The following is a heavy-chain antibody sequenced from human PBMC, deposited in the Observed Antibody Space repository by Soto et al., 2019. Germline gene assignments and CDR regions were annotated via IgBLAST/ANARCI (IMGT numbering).Heavy chain of an antibody. CDR3: AREAVVPAPAIDY. J-gene: IGHJ4*02. CDR2: IYYSGST. Sequence: PSETLSLTCTVSGGSISSGDYYWSWIRQPPGKGLEWIGYIYYSGSTYYNPSLKSRVTISVDTSKNQFSLKLSSVTAADTAVYYCAREAVVPAPAIDYWGQGTLVTVSS. D-gene: IGHD2-2*01. V-gene: IGHV4-30-4*01. CDR1: GGSISSGDYY.